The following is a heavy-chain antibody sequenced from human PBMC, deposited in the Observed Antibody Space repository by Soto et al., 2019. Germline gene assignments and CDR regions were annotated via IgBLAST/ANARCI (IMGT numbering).Heavy chain of an antibody. Sequence: ASVKVSCKASGYSFTTYYMHWVRQAPGQGLEWMAIINPSGGSTIYAQRFQGRVTMTRDTSTSAVYMELSSLRSEDTAVYYCARDRGTIVGATTYWFDLWGQGTLVTV. D-gene: IGHD1-26*01. CDR1: GYSFTTYY. CDR3: ARDRGTIVGATTYWFDL. CDR2: INPSGGST. J-gene: IGHJ5*02. V-gene: IGHV1-46*01.